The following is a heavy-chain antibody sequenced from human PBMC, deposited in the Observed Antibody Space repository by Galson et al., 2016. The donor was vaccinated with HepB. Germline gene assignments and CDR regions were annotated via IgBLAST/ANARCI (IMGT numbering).Heavy chain of an antibody. CDR3: MKGSFSSGWSNWFDP. D-gene: IGHD6-19*01. Sequence: SLRLSCAVSGFTFSSFAMHWVRQSPGRGLEYVSGIDNNGGTAYYADSVRGRFTISRDKSRNTLYLQMGSLRADDTAVYYCMKGSFSSGWSNWFDPWGQGTLSPSPQ. CDR2: IDNNGGTA. CDR1: GFTFSSFA. J-gene: IGHJ5*02. V-gene: IGHV3-64D*08.